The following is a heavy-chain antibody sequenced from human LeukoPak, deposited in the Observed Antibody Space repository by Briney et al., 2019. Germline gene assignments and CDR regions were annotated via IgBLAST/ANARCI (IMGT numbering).Heavy chain of an antibody. V-gene: IGHV4-59*01. Sequence: RQXPGKGLXXXXXIXYSGNTNYIPSLKSRVTMSVDTSKNQFSLNLSSVTAADTAIYYCAREQYGGYGSGSYFNGEFDSWGQGTLVTVSS. CDR2: IXYSGNT. CDR3: AREQYGGYGSGSYFNGEFDS. J-gene: IGHJ4*02. D-gene: IGHD3-10*01.